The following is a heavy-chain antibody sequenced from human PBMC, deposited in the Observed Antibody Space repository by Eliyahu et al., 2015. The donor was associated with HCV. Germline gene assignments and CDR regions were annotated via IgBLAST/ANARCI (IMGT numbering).Heavy chain of an antibody. CDR1: GFSFSTXS. CDR2: IDSATDNI. Sequence: EEQLVESGGHLVQPGGSLRLSCAASGFSFSTXSXNWVRQAPGKGXEWVSFIDSATDNIXYSDSVKGRFTIXRDNAGNSLFXQMNSLRDEDTAVYYCARVLRVMLVVFPRDSYAMDVWGQGTTVIVSS. CDR3: ARVLRVMLVVFPRDSYAMDV. V-gene: IGHV3-48*02. J-gene: IGHJ6*02. D-gene: IGHD2-15*01.